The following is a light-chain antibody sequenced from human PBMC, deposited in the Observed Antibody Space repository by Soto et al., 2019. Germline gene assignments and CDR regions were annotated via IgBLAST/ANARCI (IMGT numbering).Light chain of an antibody. V-gene: IGKV3-20*01. CDR1: QSVT. CDR3: QVYGGSSLLT. Sequence: EIVLTQSPGTLSLSPGERATLSCRASQSVTLAWYQQKPGQAPRLLIYGAIHRAAAIPDRFTGSGSGTDFTLTISRLEPEDFAVYYCQVYGGSSLLTFAQGTRLEIK. CDR2: GAI. J-gene: IGKJ5*01.